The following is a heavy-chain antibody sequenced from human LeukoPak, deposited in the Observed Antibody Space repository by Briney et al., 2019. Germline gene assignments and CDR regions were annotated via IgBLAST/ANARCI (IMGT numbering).Heavy chain of an antibody. V-gene: IGHV3-7*03. CDR2: IKEDGGEK. Sequence: PGGSLRLSCAASGFTFSNYWMTWVRQAPGKGLEWVAHIKEDGGEKHYVDPVKGRFTISRDNAKNSPYLQMNSLRAEDTAVYYCARGRLLWFGSKIPGYGMDVWGQGTTVTVSS. J-gene: IGHJ6*02. D-gene: IGHD3-10*01. CDR1: GFTFSNYW. CDR3: ARGRLLWFGSKIPGYGMDV.